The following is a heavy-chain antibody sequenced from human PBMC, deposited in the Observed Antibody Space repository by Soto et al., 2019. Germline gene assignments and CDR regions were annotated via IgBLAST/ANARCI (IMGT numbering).Heavy chain of an antibody. CDR3: TTAYYYDSSGYYYGDY. J-gene: IGHJ4*02. D-gene: IGHD3-22*01. V-gene: IGHV3-15*07. CDR2: IKSKTDGGTT. Sequence: EVQLVESGGGLVKPGGSLRLSCAASGFTFSNAWMNWVRQAPGKGLEWVGRIKSKTDGGTTDYAAPVKGRFTISRDDAKNTLYLQINSLKTEDTAVYYCTTAYYYDSSGYYYGDYWGQGTLVT. CDR1: GFTFSNAW.